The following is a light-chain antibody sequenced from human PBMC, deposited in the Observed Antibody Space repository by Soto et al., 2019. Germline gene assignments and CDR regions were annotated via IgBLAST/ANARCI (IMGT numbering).Light chain of an antibody. CDR1: SSNIGANYD. V-gene: IGLV1-40*01. CDR3: QSYDSSLRGWV. Sequence: QSVLTQPPSVSGVPGQRVTISCTGSSSNIGANYDVHWYQHLPGTAPKLLISGDSNRPSGVPDRFSGSKSGTSASLGITGLQAEDEADYYCQSYDSSLRGWVFGGGTKLTVL. CDR2: GDS. J-gene: IGLJ3*02.